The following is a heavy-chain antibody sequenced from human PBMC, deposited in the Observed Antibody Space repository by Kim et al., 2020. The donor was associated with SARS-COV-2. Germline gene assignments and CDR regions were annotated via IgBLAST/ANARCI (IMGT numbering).Heavy chain of an antibody. CDR2: IIPILGIA. CDR1: GGTFSSYA. Sequence: SVKVSCKASGGTFSSYAISWVRQAPGQGLEWMGRIIPILGIANYAQKFQGRVTITADKSTSTAYMELSSLRSEDTAVYYCASGAGGNTAMAPEGYWGQGTLVTVSS. V-gene: IGHV1-69*04. J-gene: IGHJ4*02. D-gene: IGHD5-18*01. CDR3: ASGAGGNTAMAPEGY.